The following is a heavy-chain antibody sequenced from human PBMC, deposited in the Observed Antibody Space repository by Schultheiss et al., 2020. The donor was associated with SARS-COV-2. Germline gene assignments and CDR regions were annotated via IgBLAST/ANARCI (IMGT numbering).Heavy chain of an antibody. Sequence: GESLKISCAASRFTFSSYAMHWVRQAPGKGLEWVAVISHDGSNKYYADSVKGRFTISRDNSKNTLYLQMNSLRAEDTAVYYCARDLLSTVTTGGWGQGTLVTVSS. CDR2: ISHDGSNK. J-gene: IGHJ4*02. CDR3: ARDLLSTVTTGG. D-gene: IGHD4-17*01. CDR1: RFTFSSYA. V-gene: IGHV3-30*01.